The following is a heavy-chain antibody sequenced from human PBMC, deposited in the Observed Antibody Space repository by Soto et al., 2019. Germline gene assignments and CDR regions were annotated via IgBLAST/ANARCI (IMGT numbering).Heavy chain of an antibody. Sequence: GGSLRLSCGASGFTFSSHAMSWVRQAPGKGLEWVSGISGSGGSTYYADSVKGRFTISRDNSKNILYLEMNSLRVEDTALYYCAKDSGSGWYRGPEYFQHWGQGTLVTVSS. V-gene: IGHV3-23*01. CDR2: ISGSGGST. CDR1: GFTFSSHA. J-gene: IGHJ1*01. CDR3: AKDSGSGWYRGPEYFQH. D-gene: IGHD6-19*01.